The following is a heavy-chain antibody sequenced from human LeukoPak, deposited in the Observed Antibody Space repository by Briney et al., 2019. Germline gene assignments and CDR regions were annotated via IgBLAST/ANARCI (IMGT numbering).Heavy chain of an antibody. CDR3: TREDDNSYDAFDI. Sequence: ASVTVSCKASGYTFTGSYMHWVRQAPGQGREWMGWINPYSGARNYEQKFQGRITMTTDTSISTAYMELSRLRSDDTAVYYCTREDDNSYDAFDIWSQGTMVTVSS. CDR2: INPYSGAR. J-gene: IGHJ3*02. V-gene: IGHV1-2*02. CDR1: GYTFTGSY. D-gene: IGHD1-1*01.